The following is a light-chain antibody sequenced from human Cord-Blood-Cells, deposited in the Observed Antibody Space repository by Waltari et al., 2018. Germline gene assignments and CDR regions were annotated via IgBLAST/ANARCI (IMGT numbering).Light chain of an antibody. CDR3: QQYYSTPLT. Sequence: DLQMNQSPSSLSASVGDRVTITCRASQDISNSLAWYQQKPGQAPKLLLYAASRLESGGPPRFSSSGSGTNYTLTISSLQPEDFATYYCQQYYSTPLTFGGGTKVEIK. J-gene: IGKJ4*01. CDR1: QDISNS. CDR2: AAS. V-gene: IGKV1-NL1*01.